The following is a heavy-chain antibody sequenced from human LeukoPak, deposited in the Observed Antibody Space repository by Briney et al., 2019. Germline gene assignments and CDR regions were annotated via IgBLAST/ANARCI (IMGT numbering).Heavy chain of an antibody. CDR1: GYTFTGYA. J-gene: IGHJ4*02. D-gene: IGHD3-3*01. CDR2: INAGNGNT. Sequence: ASVKVSCKASGYTFTGYAMHWVRQAPGQRLEWMGWINAGNGNTKYSQKFQGGVTITRDTSASTAYMELSSLRSEDTAVYYCARDLHTIFGVVPMGYWGQGTLVTVSS. V-gene: IGHV1-3*01. CDR3: ARDLHTIFGVVPMGY.